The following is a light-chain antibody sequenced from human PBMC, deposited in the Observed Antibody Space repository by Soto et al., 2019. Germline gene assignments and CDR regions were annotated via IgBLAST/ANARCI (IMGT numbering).Light chain of an antibody. J-gene: IGLJ1*01. CDR2: DVN. Sequence: QSVLTQPASVSGSPGQSITISCTGTSSDVGGYNYVSWYRQHPGRAPKLMIYDVNNRPSGVSNRFSGSKSGNTASLTISGLQAEDEADYYCCSYTTISTLVFGTGTKVTVL. CDR3: CSYTTISTLV. V-gene: IGLV2-14*01. CDR1: SSDVGGYNY.